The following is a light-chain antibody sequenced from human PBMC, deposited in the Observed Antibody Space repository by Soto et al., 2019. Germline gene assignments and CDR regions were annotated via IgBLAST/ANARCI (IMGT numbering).Light chain of an antibody. Sequence: EIVLTQSPGTLSLSPGERATLSCRASQSVSSTSLAWYQQKPGQAPRLLIYDASNRATGIPARFSGSGAGTDFTLTISSLEPEDFAVDYCQQRSNWPITFGQGTRLEIK. CDR2: DAS. CDR3: QQRSNWPIT. V-gene: IGKV3D-11*02. CDR1: QSVSSTS. J-gene: IGKJ5*01.